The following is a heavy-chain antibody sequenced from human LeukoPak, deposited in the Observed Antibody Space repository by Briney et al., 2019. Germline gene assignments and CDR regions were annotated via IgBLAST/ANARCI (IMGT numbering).Heavy chain of an antibody. CDR3: AREYSIHPLFYNWFDP. D-gene: IGHD6-13*01. CDR1: GYSISSGYY. Sequence: SETLSLTCAVSGYSISSGYYWGWIRQPPGKGLEWIGSIYHSGSTYYNPSLKSRVTISVDTSKNQFSLKLSSVTAADTAVYYCAREYSIHPLFYNWFDPWGQGTLVTVSS. V-gene: IGHV4-38-2*02. CDR2: IYHSGST. J-gene: IGHJ5*02.